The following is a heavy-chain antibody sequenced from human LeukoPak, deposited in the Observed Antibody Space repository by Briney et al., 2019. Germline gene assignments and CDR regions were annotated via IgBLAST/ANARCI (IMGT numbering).Heavy chain of an antibody. J-gene: IGHJ4*02. V-gene: IGHV1-46*01. CDR2: INPSGGST. CDR1: GYTFTSYY. CDR3: AKDLGSTLYYFDH. Sequence: ASVKVSCKASGYTFTSYYMHWVRQAPGQGLEWMGIINPSGGSTSYAQKFQGRVTMTRDTSTSTVYMELSSLRSEDTAVYYCAKDLGSTLYYFDHWGQGTLVTVSS. D-gene: IGHD2-15*01.